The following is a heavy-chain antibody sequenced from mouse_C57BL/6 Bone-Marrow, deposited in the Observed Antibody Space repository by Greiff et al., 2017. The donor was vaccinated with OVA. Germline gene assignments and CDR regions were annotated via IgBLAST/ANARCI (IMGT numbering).Heavy chain of an antibody. D-gene: IGHD1-1*01. J-gene: IGHJ4*01. Sequence: VQLQQPGAELVKPGASVRLSCKASGYTFPSYWMHWVKRRPGQGLEWIGMIHPNSGSTNYNEKFKSKATLTVDKSSSTAYMQLSSLTSEDSAVYYCAREGYGSSFFYYAMDYWGQGTSVTGSS. CDR2: IHPNSGST. V-gene: IGHV1-64*01. CDR3: AREGYGSSFFYYAMDY. CDR1: GYTFPSYW.